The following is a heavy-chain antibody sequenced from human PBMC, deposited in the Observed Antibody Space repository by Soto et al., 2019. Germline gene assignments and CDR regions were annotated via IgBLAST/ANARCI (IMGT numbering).Heavy chain of an antibody. V-gene: IGHV1-18*01. Sequence: QVQLVQSGAEVKKPGASVKVSCKSSGYTFTSYGISWVLQAPGQGLEWMGWISAYNGNTNYAQKLQARVTMTTDTSTSTAYMEMRSLRSDETAVYYCARDLAAGNCYYWGQGTLVTVSS. D-gene: IGHD6-13*01. J-gene: IGHJ4*02. CDR2: ISAYNGNT. CDR1: GYTFTSYG. CDR3: ARDLAAGNCYY.